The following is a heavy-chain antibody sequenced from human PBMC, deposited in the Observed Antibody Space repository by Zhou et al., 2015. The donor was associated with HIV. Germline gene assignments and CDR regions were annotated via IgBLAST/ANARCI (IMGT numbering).Heavy chain of an antibody. J-gene: IGHJ5*02. CDR1: GGTFSSYT. D-gene: IGHD2-15*01. V-gene: IGHV1-69*02. Sequence: QVQLVQSGAEVKKPGSSVKVSCKASGGTFSSYTISWVRQAPGQGLEWMGRIIPILGIANYAQKFQGRVTITADKSTSTAYMELSSLRSEDTAVYYCARKLVVNGWFDPWGQGTLVTVSS. CDR2: IIPILGIA. CDR3: ARKLVVNGWFDP.